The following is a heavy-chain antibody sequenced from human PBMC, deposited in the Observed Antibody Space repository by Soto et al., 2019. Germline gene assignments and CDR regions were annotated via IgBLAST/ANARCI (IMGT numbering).Heavy chain of an antibody. J-gene: IGHJ6*02. CDR2: IIPIFGTA. CDR1: GGTFSSYA. D-gene: IGHD3-22*01. Sequence: QVQLVQSGAEVKKPGSSVKVSCKASGGTFSSYAISWVRQAPGQGLEWMGGIIPIFGTANYAQKFQGRVTITADESTSTDYMELGSLRSEDTAVYYCASQVTYYYDSSPLGHYYYGMDVWGQGGTVTVSS. CDR3: ASQVTYYYDSSPLGHYYYGMDV. V-gene: IGHV1-69*01.